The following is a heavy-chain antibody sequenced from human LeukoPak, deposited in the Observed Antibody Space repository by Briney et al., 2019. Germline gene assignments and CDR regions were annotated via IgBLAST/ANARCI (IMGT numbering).Heavy chain of an antibody. Sequence: GGSLRLSCAASGFTFSSYSMNWVRQAPGKGLEWVSSISSSSSYIYYADSVKGRFTISRDNAKNSLYLQMNSLRPEDTAVYYCARDGYYYDSSGYSAYYFDYWGQGTLVTVSS. J-gene: IGHJ4*02. CDR3: ARDGYYYDSSGYSAYYFDY. V-gene: IGHV3-21*01. CDR2: ISSSSSYI. CDR1: GFTFSSYS. D-gene: IGHD3-22*01.